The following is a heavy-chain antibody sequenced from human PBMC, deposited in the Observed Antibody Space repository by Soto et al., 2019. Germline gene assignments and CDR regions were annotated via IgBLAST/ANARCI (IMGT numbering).Heavy chain of an antibody. Sequence: PGGSLRLSCAASGFTFSNFAMSWVRHAPGKGLEWVSDISGSTGTTYYADSVKGRFIISRDNSKNTLYLQMNSLRVEDTAVYYCAKDRLAGNFDYWGQGTQVTVSS. J-gene: IGHJ4*02. CDR2: ISGSTGTT. CDR1: GFTFSNFA. CDR3: AKDRLAGNFDY. V-gene: IGHV3-23*01.